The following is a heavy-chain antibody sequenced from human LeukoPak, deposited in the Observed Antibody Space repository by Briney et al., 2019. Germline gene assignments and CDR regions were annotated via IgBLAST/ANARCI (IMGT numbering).Heavy chain of an antibody. J-gene: IGHJ4*02. Sequence: WGSLRLSCAASGFTFSNYAMSLVRQAPGKVLEWGSGISGSGVMTYYADSVKGRFTISRHNSKNTVYLQMSSLRVEDTAVYYCAKDRSIGTYYTFDQWGQGTLVTVSS. CDR1: GFTFSNYA. CDR2: ISGSGVMT. V-gene: IGHV3-23*01. CDR3: AKDRSIGTYYTFDQ. D-gene: IGHD1-26*01.